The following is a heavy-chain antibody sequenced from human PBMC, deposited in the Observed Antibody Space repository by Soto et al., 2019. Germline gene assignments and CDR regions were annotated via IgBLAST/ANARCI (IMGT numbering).Heavy chain of an antibody. V-gene: IGHV3-7*01. CDR2: IKQDGSEK. Sequence: GGSLRLSCTASGFSFSSNWMSWVRQAPGKGPEWVANIKQDGSEKYYVDSVKGRFTISRDNAKNSLYLQMNSLRAEDTAVYYCARDLIAVAGTFDYWGQGTLVTVSS. CDR1: GFSFSSNW. J-gene: IGHJ4*02. D-gene: IGHD6-19*01. CDR3: ARDLIAVAGTFDY.